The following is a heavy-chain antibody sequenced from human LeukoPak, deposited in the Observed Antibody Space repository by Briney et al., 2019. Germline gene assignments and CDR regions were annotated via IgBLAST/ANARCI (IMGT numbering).Heavy chain of an antibody. CDR1: GYTFTGYY. V-gene: IGHV1-46*01. J-gene: IGHJ6*02. CDR2: INPSGGST. D-gene: IGHD2-2*01. Sequence: ASVKVSCKASGYTFTGYYMHWVRQAPGQGLEWMGIINPSGGSTSYAQKFQGRVTMTRDTSTSTVYMELSSLRSEDTAVYYCARSGYCSSTSCYAGGDYYYYGMDVWGQGTTVTVSS. CDR3: ARSGYCSSTSCYAGGDYYYYGMDV.